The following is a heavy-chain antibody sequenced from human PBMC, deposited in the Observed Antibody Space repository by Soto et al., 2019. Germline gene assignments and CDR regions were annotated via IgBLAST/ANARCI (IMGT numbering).Heavy chain of an antibody. J-gene: IGHJ4*02. D-gene: IGHD6-13*01. V-gene: IGHV4-39*01. CDR3: ARSRRSWSFDY. CDR2: IYYSGST. Sequence: SSETLSLTCTVSGGSISSSRYYWGWIRQPPGKGLDWIGSIYYSGSTYYNPSLKSRATISVDTSKNQFSLKLSSVTAADTAVDYCARSRRSWSFDYWGRGTLVTVSS. CDR1: GGSISSSRYY.